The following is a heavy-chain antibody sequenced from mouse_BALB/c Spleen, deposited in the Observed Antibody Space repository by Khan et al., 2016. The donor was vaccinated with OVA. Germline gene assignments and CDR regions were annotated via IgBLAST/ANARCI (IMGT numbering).Heavy chain of an antibody. CDR2: INPSNGYT. V-gene: IGHV1-4*01. CDR1: GYTFTSYT. CDR3: VRDGAYHRNDGWFAY. Sequence: KDGAELARPGASVKMSCKASGYTFTSYTIHWIKKRPGQGLEWIGYINPSNGYTNYNQKFKDKATLTTDKSSTTAYLQLSSLTSDDSAVYNCVRDGAYHRNDGWFAYWGQGTLVTVSA. J-gene: IGHJ3*01. D-gene: IGHD2-14*01.